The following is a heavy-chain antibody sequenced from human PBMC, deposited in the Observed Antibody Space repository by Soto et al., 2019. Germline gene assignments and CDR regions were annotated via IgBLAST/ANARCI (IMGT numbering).Heavy chain of an antibody. CDR3: ARGDRGGSGSPASYYYSGLDV. CDR1: GLNFNDYA. CDR2: VSTRGDIT. J-gene: IGHJ6*02. D-gene: IGHD3-10*01. Sequence: EVQLLESGGDLVQPGGSLRLSCAASGLNFNDYAMTWVRQAPGKGLEWVSSVSTRGDITYYSDSVKGRFTISRDNSKNTVFLHMSSLRAEDTALYYSARGDRGGSGSPASYYYSGLDVCGQGTTVTVSS. V-gene: IGHV3-23*01.